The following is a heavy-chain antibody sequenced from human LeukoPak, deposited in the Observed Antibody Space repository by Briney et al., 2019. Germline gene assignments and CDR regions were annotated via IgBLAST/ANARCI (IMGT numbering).Heavy chain of an antibody. Sequence: PGGSLRLSCAASGFTFSGYAMSWVRQAPGKGLEWVSSISGAGSTYYADSVKGRFTSPRDNSKNTLYLQMNNLRAEDTAVYYCAKESRYYYGSGSFSSQFDYWGQGNLVTVSS. V-gene: IGHV3-23*01. CDR2: ISGAGST. CDR3: AKESRYYYGSGSFSSQFDY. CDR1: GFTFSGYA. J-gene: IGHJ4*02. D-gene: IGHD3-10*01.